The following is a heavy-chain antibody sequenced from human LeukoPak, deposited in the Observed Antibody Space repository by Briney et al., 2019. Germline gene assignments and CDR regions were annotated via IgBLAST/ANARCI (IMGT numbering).Heavy chain of an antibody. CDR3: ARDRLWFGELSGYYFDF. J-gene: IGHJ4*02. CDR1: GFTLRSYW. CDR2: IKQDGSEE. V-gene: IGHV3-7*01. D-gene: IGHD3-10*01. Sequence: PGGSLSLSCAASGFTLRSYWMSWVRQAAGKGREWVGNIKQDGSEEYYMDSVKGRFTISRDNAKNSLDLQMSSLSAEDAAVYYCARDRLWFGELSGYYFDFWGQGTLVTVSS.